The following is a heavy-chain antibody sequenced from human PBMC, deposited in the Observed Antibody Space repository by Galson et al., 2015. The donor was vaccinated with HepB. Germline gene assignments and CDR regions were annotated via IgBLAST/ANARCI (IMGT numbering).Heavy chain of an antibody. CDR2: IYSGTST. CDR1: GFTVSSNY. D-gene: IGHD3-22*01. CDR3: ARGPRYYYDSSGPGYFDY. J-gene: IGHJ4*02. Sequence: SLRLSCAASGFTVSSNYMSWVRQAPGKGLEWVSIIYSGTSTYYADSVRGLFTISRHNFKNTLYLQMNSLRAEDTAVYYCARGPRYYYDSSGPGYFDYWGQGTLFTVSS. V-gene: IGHV3-53*04.